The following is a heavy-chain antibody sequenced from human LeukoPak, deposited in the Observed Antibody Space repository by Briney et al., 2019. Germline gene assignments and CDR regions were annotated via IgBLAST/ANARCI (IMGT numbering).Heavy chain of an antibody. CDR2: INHSGST. D-gene: IGHD3-22*01. V-gene: IGHV4-34*01. CDR3: AQTPGGGYYCGRDY. Sequence: SSETLSLTCAVYGGSFSGYYWSWIRQPPGKGLEWIGEINHSGSTNYNPSLKSRVTISVDTSKNQFSLKLSSVTAADTAVYYCAQTPGGGYYCGRDYWGQGPLVTVSS. J-gene: IGHJ4*02. CDR1: GGSFSGYY.